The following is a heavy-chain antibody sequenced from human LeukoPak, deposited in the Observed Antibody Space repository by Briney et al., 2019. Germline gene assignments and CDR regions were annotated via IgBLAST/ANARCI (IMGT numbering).Heavy chain of an antibody. V-gene: IGHV3-48*02. D-gene: IGHD6-13*01. J-gene: IGHJ4*02. CDR2: ISSSSSTI. CDR1: GFTFSTYN. Sequence: GGSLRLSCADSGFTFSTYNMNWVRQAPGKGLEWVSYISSSSSTIYNADSVKGRFTISRDNARNSLYLQMDSLRDEDTAVYYCARVWIGQQLVLGDYWGQGTLVTVSS. CDR3: ARVWIGQQLVLGDY.